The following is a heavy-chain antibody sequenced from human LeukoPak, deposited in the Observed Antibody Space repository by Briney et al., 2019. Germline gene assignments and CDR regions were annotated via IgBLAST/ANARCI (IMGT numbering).Heavy chain of an antibody. V-gene: IGHV3-48*02. J-gene: IGHJ4*02. D-gene: IGHD7-27*01. CDR1: GFIFSSFA. CDR2: ISPTYDI. CDR3: ARDHNWGFDY. Sequence: GGSLRLSCAASGFIFSSFAVNWVRQAPGKGLEWVSYISPTYDIYYSDSVGGRFTISRDNAKNSLYLQMNSLRDEDTAVYYCARDHNWGFDYWGQGTLVAVSS.